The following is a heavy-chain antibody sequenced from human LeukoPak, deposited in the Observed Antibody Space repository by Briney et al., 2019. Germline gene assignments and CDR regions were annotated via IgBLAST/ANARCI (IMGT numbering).Heavy chain of an antibody. CDR1: GFPFSSYA. CDR2: ITASSGGT. V-gene: IGHV3-23*01. J-gene: IGHJ4*02. Sequence: GGSLRLSCAASGFPFSSYAMGWVRQAPRKGLEWVSAITASSGGTYYADSVKGRFTISRDNSKNTLYLQINSLRAEDTAVYYCARPDIDYWGQGTLVTVSS. CDR3: ARPDIDY. D-gene: IGHD3-9*01.